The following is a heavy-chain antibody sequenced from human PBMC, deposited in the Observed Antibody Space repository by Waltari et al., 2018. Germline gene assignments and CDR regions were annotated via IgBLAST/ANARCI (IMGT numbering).Heavy chain of an antibody. D-gene: IGHD5-18*01. CDR2: IIPIFGTA. V-gene: IGHV1-69*05. Sequence: IIPIFGTANYAQKFQGRVTITTDESTSTAYMELSSLRSEDTAVYYCARTGYSYGFDYWGQGTLVTVSS. CDR3: ARTGYSYGFDY. J-gene: IGHJ4*02.